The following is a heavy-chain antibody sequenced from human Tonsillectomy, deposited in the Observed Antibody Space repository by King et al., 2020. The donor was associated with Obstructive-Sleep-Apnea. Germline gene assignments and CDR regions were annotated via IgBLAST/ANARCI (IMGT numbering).Heavy chain of an antibody. CDR1: GYTFIDYY. Sequence: VQLVESGAEVKKPGASVKVSCKAAGYTFIDYYIHWVRQAPGQGLEWMGWINPNSGGTHYAQKFQGWVTMTRDTSINTAYMELSRLTFDDTAVYDCARELTSRWYEQGLDVWGQGTTVTVSS. D-gene: IGHD6-13*01. J-gene: IGHJ6*02. CDR3: ARELTSRWYEQGLDV. CDR2: INPNSGGT. V-gene: IGHV1-2*04.